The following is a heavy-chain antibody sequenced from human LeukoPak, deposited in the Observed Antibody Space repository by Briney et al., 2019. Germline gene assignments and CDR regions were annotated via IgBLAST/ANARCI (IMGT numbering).Heavy chain of an antibody. V-gene: IGHV7-4-1*02. CDR3: ARVPMPHGYSYNYYYMDV. J-gene: IGHJ6*03. CDR2: INANTGNP. CDR1: GYTFTSYA. D-gene: IGHD5-18*01. Sequence: ASVKVSCKASGYTFTSYAMNWLRQAPGQGLEWLGWINANTGNPTYAQSFTGRFVFSLDTSVSTAYLQISSLKAEDTAVYYCARVPMPHGYSYNYYYMDVWGKGTTVTISS.